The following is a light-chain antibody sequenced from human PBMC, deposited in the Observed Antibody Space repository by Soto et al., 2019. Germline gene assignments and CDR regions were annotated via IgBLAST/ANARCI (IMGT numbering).Light chain of an antibody. Sequence: SYELTQPPSVSVAPGKTARITCGGNNMGSKSVPGYQQQPVQAPVLVIYYDSHRPSGIPERFSGSNSGNTATLSISRVEAGDEEDYYCQVWDSSSDHPVFGGGTKLTVL. CDR2: YDS. J-gene: IGLJ3*02. CDR1: NMGSKS. V-gene: IGLV3-21*04. CDR3: QVWDSSSDHPV.